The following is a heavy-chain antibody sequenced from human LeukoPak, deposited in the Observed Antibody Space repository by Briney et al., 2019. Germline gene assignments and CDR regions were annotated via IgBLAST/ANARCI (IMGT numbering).Heavy chain of an antibody. CDR1: GYTFTGYY. V-gene: IGHV1-2*04. CDR2: INPNSGGT. D-gene: IGHD3-9*01. J-gene: IGHJ4*02. CDR3: VRLYDWGRLDY. Sequence: AAVKVTFMSSGYTFTGYYLFRVRQAPGQGLEWMGWINPNSGGTNYAQKFQGWVTMTRDTSIRTAYMELSRLTSDDTAVYYCVRLYDWGRLDYWGEGWLLSVSS.